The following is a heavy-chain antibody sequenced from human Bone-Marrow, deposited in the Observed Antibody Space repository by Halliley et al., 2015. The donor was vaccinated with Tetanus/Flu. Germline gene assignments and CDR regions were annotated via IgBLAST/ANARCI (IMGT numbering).Heavy chain of an antibody. J-gene: IGHJ4*02. D-gene: IGHD2-2*01. CDR2: IYYSGSA. V-gene: IGHV4-59*01. Sequence: KGLEWIGYIYYSGSAKYNPSLKSRATISVDTPKNQFSLKLSSVTAADTAVYYCARDYQLLSFWGQGTLVTVSS. CDR3: ARDYQLLSF.